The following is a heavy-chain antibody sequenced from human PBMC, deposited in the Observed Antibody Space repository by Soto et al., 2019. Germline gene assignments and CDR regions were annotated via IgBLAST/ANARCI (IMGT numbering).Heavy chain of an antibody. CDR2: TYNGNT. J-gene: IGHJ4*02. CDR3: ARESSGWPPFY. D-gene: IGHD6-19*01. Sequence: ASVQVSCKASGYTFSHYGFTWVRQATGQGHEWMGWTYNGNTRYAQKFQGRVTMTTEASTSTAYMDLRSLTSDDTAVYYCARESSGWPPFYWGQGTPVTVSS. V-gene: IGHV1-18*01. CDR1: GYTFSHYG.